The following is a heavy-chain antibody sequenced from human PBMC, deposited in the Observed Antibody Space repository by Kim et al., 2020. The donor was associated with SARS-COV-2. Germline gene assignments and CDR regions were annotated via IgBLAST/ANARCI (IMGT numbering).Heavy chain of an antibody. V-gene: IGHV3-30*18. CDR1: GFTFSSHG. J-gene: IGHJ6*02. D-gene: IGHD4-17*01. Sequence: GGSLRLSCAASGFTFSSHGMHWVRQAPGKGLEWVAVISYDGSKKYYVDSVKGRFTISRDNYKDTLDLQMNSLRAEDTAVYYCAKDFYGDYDNEYYYAMDVWGQGTTVTVSS. CDR2: ISYDGSKK. CDR3: AKDFYGDYDNEYYYAMDV.